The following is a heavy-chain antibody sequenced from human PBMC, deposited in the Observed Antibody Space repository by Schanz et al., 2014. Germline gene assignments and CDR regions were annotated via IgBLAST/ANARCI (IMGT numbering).Heavy chain of an antibody. D-gene: IGHD6-6*01. CDR2: ISNSGYTI. CDR3: ARAPPPYSSSPYYWYYGMDV. J-gene: IGHJ6*02. CDR1: GFTFSDYY. V-gene: IGHV3-11*01. Sequence: QVQLVESGGGLVKPGGSLRLSCAASGFTFSDYYMNWIRQAPGKGLEWVSYISNSGYTIYYADSVKGRFTISRDNAKTSLYLQRTSRRAEDTAVYYWARAPPPYSSSPYYWYYGMDVWGQGTTVTVSS.